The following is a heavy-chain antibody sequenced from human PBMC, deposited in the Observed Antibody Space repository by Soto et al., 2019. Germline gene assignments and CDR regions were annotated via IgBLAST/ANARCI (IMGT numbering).Heavy chain of an antibody. D-gene: IGHD1-1*01. J-gene: IGHJ4*02. CDR3: ARVGGSRTTGFDY. Sequence: SETLSLTCTVSGGSISSYYWSWIRQPPGKGLQWIGDIYYSGSTNYNPSLKSRVTISVDTSKNQFSLKLTSVTAADTAVYYCARVGGSRTTGFDYWGQGTLVTVSS. CDR1: GGSISSYY. V-gene: IGHV4-59*01. CDR2: IYYSGST.